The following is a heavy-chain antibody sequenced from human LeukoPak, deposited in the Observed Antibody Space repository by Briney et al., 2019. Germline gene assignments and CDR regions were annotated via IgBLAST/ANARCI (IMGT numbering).Heavy chain of an antibody. CDR1: GYTFTGYY. J-gene: IGHJ5*02. Sequence: ASVKVSCKTSGYTFTGYYIHWVRQAPGQGLEWMGWINPNNGGTNYAQNFQGRVTMTRDTSISTAYMELSRLRSDDTAVYYCVRDDVSPWGQGQRLTVSS. CDR3: VRDDVSP. CDR2: INPNNGGT. V-gene: IGHV1-2*02.